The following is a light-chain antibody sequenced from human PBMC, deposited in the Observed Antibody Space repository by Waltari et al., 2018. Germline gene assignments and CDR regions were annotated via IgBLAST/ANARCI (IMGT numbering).Light chain of an antibody. Sequence: DIQMTQSPSSLSASLGDRFTITCRASQDIRNDLGWYPQTPGKAPKPLIYAASSLQSGVPSRFSGTASGTEFTLTISSLQPEDFATYYCLQRNSYPITFGGGTKVEIK. CDR3: LQRNSYPIT. CDR1: QDIRND. CDR2: AAS. J-gene: IGKJ4*01. V-gene: IGKV1-17*01.